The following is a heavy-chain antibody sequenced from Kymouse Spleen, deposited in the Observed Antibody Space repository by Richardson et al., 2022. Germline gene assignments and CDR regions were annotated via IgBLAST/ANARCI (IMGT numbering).Heavy chain of an antibody. Sequence: QVQLQESGPGLVKPSETLSLTCTVSGGSISSYYWSWIRQPPGKGLEWIGYIYYSGSTNYNPSLKSRVTISVDTSKNQFSLKLSSVTAADTAVYYCARGAARRWFDPWGQGTLVTVSS. CDR3: ARGAARRWFDP. V-gene: IGHV4-59*01. D-gene: IGHD6-6*01. J-gene: IGHJ5*02. CDR2: IYYSGST. CDR1: GGSISSYY.